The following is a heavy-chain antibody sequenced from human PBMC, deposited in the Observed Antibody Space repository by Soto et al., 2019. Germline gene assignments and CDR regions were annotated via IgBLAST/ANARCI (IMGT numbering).Heavy chain of an antibody. V-gene: IGHV4-39*01. D-gene: IGHD2-15*01. J-gene: IGHJ4*02. Sequence: QLQLQESGPGLVKPSETLSLTCTVSGGSISSSSYYWGWIRQPPGKGLEWIGSIYYSGSTYYNPSLKSGVTISVDTSKNQFSLKLSSVTAADTAVYYCARRRDYCSGGSCYWGAYFDYWGQGTLVTVSS. CDR1: GGSISSSSYY. CDR2: IYYSGST. CDR3: ARRRDYCSGGSCYWGAYFDY.